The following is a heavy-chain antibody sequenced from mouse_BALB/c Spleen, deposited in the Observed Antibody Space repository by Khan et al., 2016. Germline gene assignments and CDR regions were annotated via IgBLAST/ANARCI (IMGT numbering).Heavy chain of an antibody. V-gene: IGHV2-9*02. CDR1: GFSLTHYG. J-gene: IGHJ3*01. CDR3: ARNENYRYDGFAY. D-gene: IGHD2-14*01. CDR2: IWAGGRT. Sequence: QVQLMQSGPGLVAPSQTLSITCTFSGFSLTHYGVHWVRQPPGKGLEWLGIIWAGGRTNYNSALMSRLIFNKYNSKSQVSLIMNSPQTDDTARYYWARNENYRYDGFAYWGQGTLVTVSA.